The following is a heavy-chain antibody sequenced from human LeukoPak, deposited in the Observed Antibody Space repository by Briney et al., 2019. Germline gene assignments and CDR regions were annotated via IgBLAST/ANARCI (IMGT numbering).Heavy chain of an antibody. J-gene: IGHJ4*02. CDR3: VRHARDGYNYVEY. V-gene: IGHV3-48*01. CDR2: ISSSSSTI. D-gene: IGHD5-24*01. CDR1: GFSFRSYS. Sequence: GGSLRLSCAASGFSFRSYSMNWVRQAPGKGLEWVSYISSSSSTIYYADSMKGRFTISRDNAKNSLYLQMNSLRAEDTAVYYCVRHARDGYNYVEYWGQGALVTVSS.